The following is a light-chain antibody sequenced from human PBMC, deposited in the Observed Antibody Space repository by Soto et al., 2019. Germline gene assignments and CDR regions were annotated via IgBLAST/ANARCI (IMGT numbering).Light chain of an antibody. J-gene: IGKJ4*01. V-gene: IGKV3-11*01. CDR1: QSVNSY. CDR2: DAS. CDR3: QQRSNWPST. Sequence: EIVFTHSPATLPLSPRKRATLSYRASQSVNSYLAWYQQKPGQAPRRLIYDASNRATGIPARFSGSVSGTDFTLTISGLELEDFAVYYCQQRSNWPSTFGGGTKVEIK.